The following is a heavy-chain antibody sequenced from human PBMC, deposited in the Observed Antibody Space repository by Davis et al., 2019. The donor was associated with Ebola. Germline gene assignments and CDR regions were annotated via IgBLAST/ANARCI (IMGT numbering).Heavy chain of an antibody. CDR2: ISSDSSHI. J-gene: IGHJ4*02. D-gene: IGHD5-18*01. Sequence: GGSLRLSCTTSGFTLSYYSMNWVRQAPGKGLQWVSSISSDSSHIYYAPSVKGRFTISRDNAKSSLFPDMNSLRVEDTAVYYCALVDTDMAWGRGTLVTVSS. CDR1: GFTLSYYS. V-gene: IGHV3-21*01. CDR3: ALVDTDMA.